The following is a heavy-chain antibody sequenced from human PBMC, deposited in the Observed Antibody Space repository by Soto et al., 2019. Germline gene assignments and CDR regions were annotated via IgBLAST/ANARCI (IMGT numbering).Heavy chain of an antibody. CDR2: ISAYNGNT. CDR1: GYTFTSYG. J-gene: IGHJ4*02. V-gene: IGHV1-18*01. D-gene: IGHD3-3*01. Sequence: ASVKVSCKASGYTFTSYGISWVRQAPGQGLEWMGWISAYNGNTNYAQKLQGRVTMTTDTSTSTAYMELRSLRSDDTAVYYCARVGFLEGFPLLPDFDYWGQGTLVTVSS. CDR3: ARVGFLEGFPLLPDFDY.